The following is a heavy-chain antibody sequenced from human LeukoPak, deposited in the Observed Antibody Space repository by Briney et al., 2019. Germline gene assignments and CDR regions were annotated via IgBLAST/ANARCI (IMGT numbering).Heavy chain of an antibody. CDR1: GFTFSSYA. Sequence: PGGSLRLSCAASGFTFSSYAMHWVRQAPGKGLEWVAVISYDGSNKYYADSVKGRFTISRDNSKNTLYLQMNSLRAEDTAVYYCARGDAYYYDSSGYPFDHWGQGTLVTVSS. D-gene: IGHD3-22*01. V-gene: IGHV3-30-3*01. CDR2: ISYDGSNK. J-gene: IGHJ4*02. CDR3: ARGDAYYYDSSGYPFDH.